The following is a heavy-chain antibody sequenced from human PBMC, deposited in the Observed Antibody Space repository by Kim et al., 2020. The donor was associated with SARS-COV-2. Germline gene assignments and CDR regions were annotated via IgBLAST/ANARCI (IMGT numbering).Heavy chain of an antibody. D-gene: IGHD3-9*01. CDR3: ARGEDDILTYYVA. J-gene: IGHJ5*02. CDR2: IIPIFGTA. V-gene: IGHV1-69*13. Sequence: SVKVSCKASGGTFSSYAISWVRQAPGQGLEWMGGIIPIFGTANYAQKFQGRVTITADESTSTAYMELSSLRSEDTAVYYCARGEDDILTYYVAWGQGTLVTVSS. CDR1: GGTFSSYA.